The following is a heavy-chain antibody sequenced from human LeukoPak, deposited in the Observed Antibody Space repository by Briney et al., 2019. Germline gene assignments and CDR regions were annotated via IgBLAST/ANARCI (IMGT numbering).Heavy chain of an antibody. V-gene: IGHV3-74*01. J-gene: IGHJ4*02. D-gene: IGHD3-3*01. CDR1: GVPFSSYW. CDR3: ARGAKNVRFLEWLSAEYFDY. Sequence: GGSLRLSCAASGVPFSSYWMHWVRQAPGKGLVWVSHTNSDGSSTSYADSVKGRFTITRDNAKNTLYLQMNSLRAEDTAVYCCARGAKNVRFLEWLSAEYFDYWGQGTQVTVSS. CDR2: TNSDGSST.